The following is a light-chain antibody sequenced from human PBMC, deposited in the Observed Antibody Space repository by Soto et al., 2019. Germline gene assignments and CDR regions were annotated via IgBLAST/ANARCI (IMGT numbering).Light chain of an antibody. CDR1: QSISIN. V-gene: IGKV3-20*01. Sequence: EIVMTQSPASLSVSHRGIAILSCMASQSISINLAWYQQKPGQAPRLLIYGASSRATGIPGRFSGSGSGTDFTLTISRMEPGDSAVYYCQQHGTTFGQGTKVDIK. CDR3: QQHGTT. J-gene: IGKJ1*01. CDR2: GAS.